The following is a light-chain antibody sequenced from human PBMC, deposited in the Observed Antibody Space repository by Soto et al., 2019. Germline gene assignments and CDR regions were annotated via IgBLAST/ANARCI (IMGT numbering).Light chain of an antibody. CDR1: SSDIGSYNL. CDR2: EVT. CDR3: CSYAGGRTFVV. V-gene: IGLV2-23*02. Sequence: QSALSQPASVSGSPGQSVTISCTGTSSDIGSYNLVSWYHHRPGQAPKLVIYEVTRRPSVDSNRFSGSKSGNTAYLTIAGLQPDDECDYYCCSYAGGRTFVVFGGGTKVTVL. J-gene: IGLJ3*02.